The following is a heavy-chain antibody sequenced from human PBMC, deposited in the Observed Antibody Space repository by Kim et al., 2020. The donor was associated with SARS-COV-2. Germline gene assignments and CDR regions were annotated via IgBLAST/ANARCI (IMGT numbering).Heavy chain of an antibody. D-gene: IGHD7-27*01. CDR2: IYHSGAT. V-gene: IGHV4-30-2*01. CDR3: ARDTAAQSLNWGWFDT. J-gene: IGHJ5*02. Sequence: SETLSLTCAVSGGSISSDGYSWSWIRQPPGKGLEWIGHIYHSGATYYNPSLKSRVSISVDRSKYQFSLNLSSVTAADTAVYYCARDTAAQSLNWGWFDTWGQGTLVTVSS. CDR1: GGSISSDGYS.